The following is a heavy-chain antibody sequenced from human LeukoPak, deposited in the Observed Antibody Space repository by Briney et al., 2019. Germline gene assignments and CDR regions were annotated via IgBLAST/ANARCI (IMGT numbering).Heavy chain of an antibody. Sequence: PGGSLRLSCAASGFTFSSYSMNWVRQAPGKGLEWVSSISSSSSHIYYADSVKGRFTISRDNAKNSLYLQMNSLRAEDTAVYYCARAGYYFDYWGQGTLVTVSS. J-gene: IGHJ4*02. CDR3: ARAGYYFDY. D-gene: IGHD3-22*01. CDR1: GFTFSSYS. V-gene: IGHV3-21*01. CDR2: ISSSSSHI.